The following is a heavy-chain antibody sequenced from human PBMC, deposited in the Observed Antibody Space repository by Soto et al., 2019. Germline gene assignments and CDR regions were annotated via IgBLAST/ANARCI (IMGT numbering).Heavy chain of an antibody. J-gene: IGHJ4*02. Sequence: GGSLRLSCAASGFIFDDYAMHWVRQAPGKGLEWVSGISWNSGSIGYADSVKGRFTISRDNSKNTLYLQMNSLRAEDTAVYYCARDESEYDSSGYALDYWGQGTLVTVSS. V-gene: IGHV3-9*01. CDR1: GFIFDDYA. D-gene: IGHD3-22*01. CDR3: ARDESEYDSSGYALDY. CDR2: ISWNSGSI.